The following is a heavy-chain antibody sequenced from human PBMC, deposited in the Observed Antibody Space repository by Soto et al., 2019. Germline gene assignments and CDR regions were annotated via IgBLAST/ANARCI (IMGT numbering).Heavy chain of an antibody. D-gene: IGHD3-10*01. CDR1: GYTFTGYY. CDR2: INPNSGGT. J-gene: IGHJ6*02. V-gene: IGHV1-2*02. Sequence: SVKVSCKASGYTFTGYYMHWVRQAPGQGLEWMGWINPNSGGTNYAQKFQGRVTMTRDTSISTAYMELSRLRSDDTAVYYCARVSILTGLLWFGELSPYYYGMDVWGQGTTVTVSS. CDR3: ARVSILTGLLWFGELSPYYYGMDV.